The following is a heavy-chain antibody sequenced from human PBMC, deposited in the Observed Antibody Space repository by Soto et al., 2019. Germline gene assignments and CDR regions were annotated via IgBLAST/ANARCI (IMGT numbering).Heavy chain of an antibody. V-gene: IGHV3-74*01. Sequence: EVQLVESGGGLVRPGGSLRLSCAASGFTFSYYWMHWVRQAPGKGLVWVSRIHSDGSSTTYADFVKGRFIIFRDNARNTVDLQMNSVRVEDTAVYYCARGDRGTFDLSGQGTVVTVSS. CDR2: IHSDGSST. D-gene: IGHD1-26*01. CDR3: ARGDRGTFDL. CDR1: GFTFSYYW. J-gene: IGHJ3*01.